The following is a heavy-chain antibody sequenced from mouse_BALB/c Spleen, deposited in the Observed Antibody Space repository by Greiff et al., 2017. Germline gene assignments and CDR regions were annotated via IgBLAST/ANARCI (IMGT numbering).Heavy chain of an antibody. V-gene: IGHV2-9*02. CDR2: IWAGGST. D-gene: IGHD1-1*01. Sequence: VQLQESGPGLVAPSQSLSITCTVSGFSLTSYGVHWVRQPPGKGLEWLGVIWAGGSTNYNSALMSRLSISKDNSKSQVFLKMNSLQTDDTAMYYCARGDYGSLSWFAYWGQGTLVTVSA. J-gene: IGHJ3*01. CDR1: GFSLTSYG. CDR3: ARGDYGSLSWFAY.